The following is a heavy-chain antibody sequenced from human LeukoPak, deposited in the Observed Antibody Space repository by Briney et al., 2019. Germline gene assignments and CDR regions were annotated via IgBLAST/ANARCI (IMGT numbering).Heavy chain of an antibody. Sequence: SETLSLTCAVYGGSFSGYYWSWIRQPPGKGLEWIGEINHSGSTNYNPSLKSRVTISVDTSKNQFSLKLSSVTAADTAVYYRARGQGAYNWFDPWGQGTLVTVSS. CDR3: ARGQGAYNWFDP. CDR2: INHSGST. V-gene: IGHV4-34*01. J-gene: IGHJ5*02. CDR1: GGSFSGYY.